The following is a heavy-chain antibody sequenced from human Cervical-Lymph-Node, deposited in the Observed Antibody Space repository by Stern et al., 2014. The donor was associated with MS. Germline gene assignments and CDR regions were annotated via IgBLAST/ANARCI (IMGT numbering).Heavy chain of an antibody. CDR3: AHRTAGPFDY. V-gene: IGHV2-5*02. Sequence: QVTLKESGPALVKPTQTLTLTCTFSGFSLSTSGLGVGWIRQPLGEALEWLAYIYWDDQKRYSPSLKSRLTITKDTSKNQVVLTLTNVDPVDTATYYCAHRTAGPFDYWGQGTLVTVSS. CDR2: IYWDDQK. J-gene: IGHJ4*02. CDR1: GFSLSTSGLG.